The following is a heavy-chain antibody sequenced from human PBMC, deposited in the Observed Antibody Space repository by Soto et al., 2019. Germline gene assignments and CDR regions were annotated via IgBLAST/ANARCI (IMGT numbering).Heavy chain of an antibody. J-gene: IGHJ3*01. CDR2: ISDSGDRT. V-gene: IGHV3-23*01. CDR3: AKDRGIIVKAGDAFDV. CDR1: GFTLSMSA. D-gene: IGHD3-16*02. Sequence: GGSLRLPCASSGFTLSMSAVNWVRQAPGKGLEWVSYISDSGDRTYYADSVKGRFTISRDRSKNTVSLQMDSLRAEDTAVYYCAKDRGIIVKAGDAFDVWGQGTKVTVSS.